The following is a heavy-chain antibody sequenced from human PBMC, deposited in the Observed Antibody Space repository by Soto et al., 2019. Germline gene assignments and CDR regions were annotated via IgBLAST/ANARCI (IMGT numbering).Heavy chain of an antibody. CDR1: GFTFSSYA. J-gene: IGHJ4*02. CDR3: AKGPDTAMVRPFDY. D-gene: IGHD5-18*01. Sequence: HAGGSLRLSCAASGFTFSSYAMSWVRQAPGKGLEWVSAISGSGGSTYYADSVKGRFTISRDNSKNTLYLQMNSLRAEDTAVYYCAKGPDTAMVRPFDYWGQGTLVTVSS. V-gene: IGHV3-23*01. CDR2: ISGSGGST.